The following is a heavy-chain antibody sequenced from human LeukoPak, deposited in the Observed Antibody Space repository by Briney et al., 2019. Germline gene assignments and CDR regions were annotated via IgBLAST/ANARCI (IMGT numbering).Heavy chain of an antibody. D-gene: IGHD2-8*01. CDR2: IYYSGST. J-gene: IGHJ4*02. V-gene: IGHV4-59*01. CDR1: GGSISSYY. Sequence: SETLSLTCTVSGGSISSYYWSWIRQPPGKGLEWIGYIYYSGSTNYNPSLKSRVTISVDTSKNQFSLKLSSVTAADTAVYYCARDLTLMVYAIHVPSYWGQGTLVTVSS. CDR3: ARDLTLMVYAIHVPSY.